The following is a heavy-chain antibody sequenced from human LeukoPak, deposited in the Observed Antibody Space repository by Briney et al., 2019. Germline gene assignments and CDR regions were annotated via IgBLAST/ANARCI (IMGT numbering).Heavy chain of an antibody. CDR1: GGSISSSSYY. CDR2: IYYSGST. Sequence: SETLSLTCSVSGGSISSSSYYWGWIRQPPGKGVEWIGRIYYSGSTYYNPSLKSRATISVDTSRNQFSLKLSSVTAADTAVYYCARQLYYDSRGYYWYFDLWGRGTLVTVSS. D-gene: IGHD3-22*01. J-gene: IGHJ2*01. V-gene: IGHV4-39*01. CDR3: ARQLYYDSRGYYWYFDL.